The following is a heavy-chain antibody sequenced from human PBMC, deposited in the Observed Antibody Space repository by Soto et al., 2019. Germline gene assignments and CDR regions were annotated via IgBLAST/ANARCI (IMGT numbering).Heavy chain of an antibody. V-gene: IGHV3-30*04. CDR2: ISYDGSIK. D-gene: IGHD5-18*01. CDR1: GFTFSSYA. CDR3: ARDLSGYGYDY. J-gene: IGHJ4*02. Sequence: PGGSLRLSCADSGFTFSSYARHWVRQAPGKGLEWVAIISYDGSIKYYADSVKGRFTISRDNSKNTLYLQMNSLRAEDTAVYYCARDLSGYGYDYWGQGTLVTVSS.